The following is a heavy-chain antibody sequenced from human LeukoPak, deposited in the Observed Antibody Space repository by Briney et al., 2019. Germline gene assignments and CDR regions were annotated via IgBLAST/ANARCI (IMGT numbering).Heavy chain of an antibody. CDR2: IWYDGSNE. Sequence: GRSLRLSCAASGITLSSYGMHWVRQAPGKGLEWVAVIWYDGSNEYYADSVKGRFTISRDNSKNMLYLQMNSLRAEDTAVYYCAKPASGTYYMFDYWGQGTLVTVSS. J-gene: IGHJ4*02. V-gene: IGHV3-33*06. CDR1: GITLSSYG. CDR3: AKPASGTYYMFDY. D-gene: IGHD1-26*01.